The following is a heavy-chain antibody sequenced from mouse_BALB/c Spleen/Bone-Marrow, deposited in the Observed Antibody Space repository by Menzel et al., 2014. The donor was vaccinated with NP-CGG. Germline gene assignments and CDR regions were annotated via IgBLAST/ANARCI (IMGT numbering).Heavy chain of an antibody. Sequence: QVQLQHSGAELAKPGASVKMFCKASGYTFTNYWMHWVKQRPGQGLEWIGYINPSTGYTEYNQKFKDKATLTADKSSSTAYMQLSSLTSEDSSVFYCTRRAYGGSYGFAYWGQGTLVTVSA. CDR2: INPSTGYT. CDR3: TRRAYGGSYGFAY. J-gene: IGHJ3*01. CDR1: GYTFTNYW. V-gene: IGHV1-7*01. D-gene: IGHD1-1*01.